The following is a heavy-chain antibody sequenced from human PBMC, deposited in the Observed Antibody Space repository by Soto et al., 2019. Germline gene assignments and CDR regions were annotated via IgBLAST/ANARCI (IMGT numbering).Heavy chain of an antibody. J-gene: IGHJ4*02. CDR3: ARLLLRYFDWLFEY. V-gene: IGHV4-61*01. Sequence: SETLSLTCTVSGGSVSSGSYYWSWIRQPPGKGLEWIGYIYYSGSTNYNPSLKSRVTISVDTSKNQFSLKLSSVTAADTAVYYCARLLLRYFDWLFEYWGQGTLVTVSS. D-gene: IGHD3-9*01. CDR2: IYYSGST. CDR1: GGSVSSGSYY.